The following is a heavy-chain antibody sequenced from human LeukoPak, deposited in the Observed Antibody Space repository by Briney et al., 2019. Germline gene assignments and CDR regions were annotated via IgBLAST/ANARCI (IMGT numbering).Heavy chain of an antibody. CDR3: ARGASYYGSGSYYKSYYYYYYYMDV. Sequence: PSETLSLTCTVSGYSISSGYYWGWIRQPPGKGLEWIGSIYHSGSTYYNPSLKSRVTISVDTSKNQFSLKLSSVTAADTAVYYCARGASYYGSGSYYKSYYYYYYYMDVWGKGTTVTVSS. D-gene: IGHD3-10*01. V-gene: IGHV4-38-2*02. CDR1: GYSISSGYY. J-gene: IGHJ6*03. CDR2: IYHSGST.